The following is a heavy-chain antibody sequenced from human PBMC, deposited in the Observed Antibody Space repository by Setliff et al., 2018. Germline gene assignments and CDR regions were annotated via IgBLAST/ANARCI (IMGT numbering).Heavy chain of an antibody. V-gene: IGHV4-61*09. CDR3: ARGEKYYSDSSGYSLDF. D-gene: IGHD3-22*01. CDR1: GGSISSGSNY. J-gene: IGHJ4*02. Sequence: PSETLSLTCTVSGGSISSGSNYWSWIRQPAGRGLEWIGHTDPSGNTNYHPSLKSRVAISLDTSKSQFSLRLSSLTAADTALYYCARGEKYYSDSSGYSLDFWGQGTLVTVSS. CDR2: TDPSGNT.